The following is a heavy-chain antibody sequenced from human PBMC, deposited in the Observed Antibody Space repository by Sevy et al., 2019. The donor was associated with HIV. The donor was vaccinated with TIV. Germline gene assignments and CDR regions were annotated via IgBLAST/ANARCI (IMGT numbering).Heavy chain of an antibody. Sequence: ASVKVSCKVSGYTLTELSMHWVRQAPGKGLEWMGGFDPEDGETIYAQKFQGRVTMTEDTSTDTAYMEISSLRSEDTAVYYCATARDGLRYCYRDYYFDYWGQGTLVTVSS. J-gene: IGHJ4*02. CDR2: FDPEDGET. CDR1: GYTLTELS. D-gene: IGHD5-18*01. V-gene: IGHV1-24*01. CDR3: ATARDGLRYCYRDYYFDY.